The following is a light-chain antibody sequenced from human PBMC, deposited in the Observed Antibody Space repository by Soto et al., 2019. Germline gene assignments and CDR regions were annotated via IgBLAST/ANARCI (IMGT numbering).Light chain of an antibody. CDR1: QSVNTNY. V-gene: IGKV3-20*01. Sequence: EIVLTQSPGTLSLSPGERATLSCRASQSVNTNYLAWYQQKPGQPPKLLMYGTFIRPTGIPERFSGSGSGTDFTLSISGLDPEDFAVYYCQHYGRSPPTTFRGGTKVEIK. CDR3: QHYGRSPPTT. CDR2: GTF. J-gene: IGKJ4*01.